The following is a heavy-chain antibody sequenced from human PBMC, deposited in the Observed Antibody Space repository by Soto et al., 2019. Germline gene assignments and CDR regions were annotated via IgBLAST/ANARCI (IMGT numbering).Heavy chain of an antibody. V-gene: IGHV3-21*01. D-gene: IGHD2-15*01. CDR3: ARGARPLPRYCSGGSCYCDY. J-gene: IGHJ4*02. CDR2: ISSSSSYI. Sequence: GGSLRLSCAASGFTFSSYSMNWVRQAPGKGLEWVSSISSSSSYIYYADSVKGRFTISRDNAKNSLYLQMNSLRAEDTAVYYCARGARPLPRYCSGGSCYCDYWGQGTLVTVSS. CDR1: GFTFSSYS.